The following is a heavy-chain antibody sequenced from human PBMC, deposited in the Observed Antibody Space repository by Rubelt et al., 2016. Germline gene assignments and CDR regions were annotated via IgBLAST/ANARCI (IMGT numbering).Heavy chain of an antibody. CDR2: IRGNGDDT. CDR3: ARVHPAEHSVMDV. Sequence: EVQLLESGGGLVQPGVSLRLSCAASGFTFSNSAMSWVRQAPEKGLEWVSAIRGNGDDTYSTDSVKGRFTISRDNSKNTLYLQIKRMRAEDTAVCYGARVHPAEHSVMDVWGQGTTVTVSS. J-gene: IGHJ6*02. CDR1: GFTFSNSA. V-gene: IGHV3-23*01.